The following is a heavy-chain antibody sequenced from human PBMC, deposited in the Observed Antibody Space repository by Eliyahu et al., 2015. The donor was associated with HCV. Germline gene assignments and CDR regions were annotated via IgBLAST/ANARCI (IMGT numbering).Heavy chain of an antibody. V-gene: IGHV1-2*02. J-gene: IGHJ4*02. CDR3: ATVVTTLPPYYFAR. Sequence: QVQLVQSGAEVKKPGASVKVSCKVPPFTFRDYFTHWLRQAPGQGLEWVGWIAPKTGGTKSSQKFQGRVTLTADTATNTAYMDLASLTSDDTAVYYCATVVTTLPPYYFARWGRGTLVTVSS. CDR2: IAPKTGGT. CDR1: PFTFRDYF. D-gene: IGHD2/OR15-2a*01.